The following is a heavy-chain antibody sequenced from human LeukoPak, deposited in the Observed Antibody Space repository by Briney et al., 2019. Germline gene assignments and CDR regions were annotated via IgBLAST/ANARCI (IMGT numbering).Heavy chain of an antibody. CDR3: ARDPYSGNYGAYYYYYMGV. J-gene: IGHJ6*03. Sequence: GGSLRLSCAASGFTFSSYEMNWVRQAPGQRLEWVSSITSGSSYIYYADSVKGRFTISRDNAKSSLYLQMDSLRAEDTAVYYCARDPYSGNYGAYYYYYMGVWGKGTTVTISS. CDR2: ITSGSSYI. D-gene: IGHD1-26*01. V-gene: IGHV3-21*01. CDR1: GFTFSSYE.